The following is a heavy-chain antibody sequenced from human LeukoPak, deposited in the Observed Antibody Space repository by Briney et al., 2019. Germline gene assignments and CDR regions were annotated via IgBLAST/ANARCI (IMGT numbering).Heavy chain of an antibody. CDR3: ATDSRTYYYGSGSYPLNYFDY. J-gene: IGHJ4*02. V-gene: IGHV1-2*06. Sequence: ASVKVSCKASGYTFTGYYMHWLRQAPGQGLEWMGRINPNSGGTNYAQKFQGRVTMTRDTSISTAYMELSRLRSDDTAVYYCATDSRTYYYGSGSYPLNYFDYWGQGTLVTVSS. CDR1: GYTFTGYY. D-gene: IGHD3-10*01. CDR2: INPNSGGT.